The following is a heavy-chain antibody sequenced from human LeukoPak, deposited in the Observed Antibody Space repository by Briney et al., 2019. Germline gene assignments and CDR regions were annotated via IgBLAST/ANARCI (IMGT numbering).Heavy chain of an antibody. D-gene: IGHD2-8*01. Sequence: SETLSLTCTVSGGSVSSSTYYWNWIRQPPGKGLEWIGYIYNSGSTNYNPSFKSRLTMSVDTSKNQFSLNLTSLTAADTAVYYCARAHTSSRNGGPCPFFLDYWGQGTLVTVSS. CDR1: GGSVSSSTYY. J-gene: IGHJ4*02. CDR3: ARAHTSSRNGGPCPFFLDY. V-gene: IGHV4-61*01. CDR2: IYNSGST.